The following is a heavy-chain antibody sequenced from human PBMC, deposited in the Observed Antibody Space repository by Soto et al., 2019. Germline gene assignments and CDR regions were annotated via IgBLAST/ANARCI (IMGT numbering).Heavy chain of an antibody. CDR1: GGSISSYY. V-gene: IGHV4-4*07. CDR2: IYTSGST. D-gene: IGHD2-2*01. Sequence: SLTCTVSGGSISSYYWSWIRQPAGKGLEWIGRIYTSGSTNYNPSLKSRVTMSVDTSKNQFSLKLSSVTAADTAVYYCARYGCSSTSCPTTHMDVWGQGTTVTVSS. J-gene: IGHJ6*02. CDR3: ARYGCSSTSCPTTHMDV.